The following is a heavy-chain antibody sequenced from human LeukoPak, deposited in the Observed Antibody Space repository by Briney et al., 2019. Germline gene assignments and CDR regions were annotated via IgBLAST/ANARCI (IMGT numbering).Heavy chain of an antibody. Sequence: PGGSLRLSCAASGFTFSTYGMHWVRQAPGKGLEWVAFVRYDGSNKYYADSVKGQFTISRDNSKNTLYLQMNSLRTEDMAVYYCAKDGPLYSSGWYVDYWGQGALVTVSS. V-gene: IGHV3-30*02. CDR3: AKDGPLYSSGWYVDY. D-gene: IGHD6-19*01. J-gene: IGHJ4*02. CDR1: GFTFSTYG. CDR2: VRYDGSNK.